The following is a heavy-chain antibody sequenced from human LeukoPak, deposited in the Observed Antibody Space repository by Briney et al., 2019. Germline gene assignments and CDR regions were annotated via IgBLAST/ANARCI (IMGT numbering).Heavy chain of an antibody. D-gene: IGHD3-16*02. CDR2: IIPILGIA. Sequence: PGGSLRLSCAASGFTFSSYAISWVRQAPGQGLEWMGRIIPILGIANYAQKFQGRVTITADKSTSTAYMELSSLRSEDTAVYYCARQRGEEIMITFGGVIASDWGQGTLVTVSS. CDR1: GFTFSSYA. J-gene: IGHJ4*02. V-gene: IGHV1-69*04. CDR3: ARQRGEEIMITFGGVIASD.